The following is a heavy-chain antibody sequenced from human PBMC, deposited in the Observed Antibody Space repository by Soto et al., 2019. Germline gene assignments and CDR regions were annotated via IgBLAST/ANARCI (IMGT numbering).Heavy chain of an antibody. V-gene: IGHV3-53*01. CDR3: ATSTVVTHVAH. D-gene: IGHD3-22*01. CDR2: IYSGGTT. CDR1: GFTVSSNY. Sequence: EVQLVESGGGFFQPGGSLRLSCAASGFTVSSNYMTWVRQAPGKELDWVSIIYSGGTTFYADSVKGRFTISRDNSRNTLYLQMNSLRVDDTAVYYCATSTVVTHVAHWGQGTLVTVST. J-gene: IGHJ4*02.